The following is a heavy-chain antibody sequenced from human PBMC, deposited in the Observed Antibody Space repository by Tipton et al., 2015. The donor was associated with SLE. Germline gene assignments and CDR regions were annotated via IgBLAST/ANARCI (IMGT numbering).Heavy chain of an antibody. Sequence: TLSLTCTVSGGSISSSTYYWGWIRQPPGKGLEWIGEIYHSGSTNYNPSLKSRVSISVDKSKNQLSLKVNSVTAADTAVYYCARVFWPRAVAGTYGALDIWGRGTMVTVSS. J-gene: IGHJ3*02. CDR2: IYHSGST. CDR3: ARVFWPRAVAGTYGALDI. V-gene: IGHV4-61*05. D-gene: IGHD6-19*01. CDR1: GGSISSSTYY.